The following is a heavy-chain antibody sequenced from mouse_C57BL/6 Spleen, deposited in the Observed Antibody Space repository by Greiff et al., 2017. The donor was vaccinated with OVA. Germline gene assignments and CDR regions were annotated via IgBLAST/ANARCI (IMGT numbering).Heavy chain of an antibody. D-gene: IGHD1-1*01. J-gene: IGHJ2*01. V-gene: IGHV1-54*01. CDR3: ARLIITTVVEDYFDY. Sequence: VQLQQSGAELVRPGTSVTVSCKASGYAFTNYLIEWVKQRPGQGLEWIGVINPGSGGTNYNEKFKGNATLTADKSYSTAYMQLSSLTSEDSAVYFCARLIITTVVEDYFDYWGQGTTLTVSS. CDR2: INPGSGGT. CDR1: GYAFTNYL.